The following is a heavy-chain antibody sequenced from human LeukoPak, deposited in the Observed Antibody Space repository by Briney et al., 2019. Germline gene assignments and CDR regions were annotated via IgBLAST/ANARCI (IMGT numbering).Heavy chain of an antibody. Sequence: GGSLRLSCAASGFTFSSYSMNWVRQAPWKGLEWVSSISSSSSYIYYADSVKGRFTISRDNAKNSLYLQMNSLRADDTAVYYCAKEPSDTLSRLFTKAYYFDYWGQGTLVTVSS. CDR1: GFTFSSYS. J-gene: IGHJ4*02. V-gene: IGHV3-21*01. D-gene: IGHD2-2*01. CDR2: ISSSSSYI. CDR3: AKEPSDTLSRLFTKAYYFDY.